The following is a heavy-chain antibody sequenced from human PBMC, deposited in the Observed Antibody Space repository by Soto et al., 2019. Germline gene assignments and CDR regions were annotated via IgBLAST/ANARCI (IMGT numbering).Heavy chain of an antibody. D-gene: IGHD3-3*01. CDR3: AILTRTGSNFWGCYSRPPFVFDI. V-gene: IGHV4-4*02. CDR1: GGSISSTNW. J-gene: IGHJ3*02. Sequence: SETLSLTCAVSGGSISSTNWWSWVRQPPGKGLEWIGEIYQSGSTNYNPSLKNRVIISVDRPQNQFSLNLISVTAADTAVYYCAILTRTGSNFWGCYSRPPFVFDIWGQGTLVTVSS. CDR2: IYQSGST.